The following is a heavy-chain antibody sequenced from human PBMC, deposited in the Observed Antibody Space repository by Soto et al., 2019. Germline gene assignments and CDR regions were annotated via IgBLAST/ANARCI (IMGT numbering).Heavy chain of an antibody. CDR1: GFTFSSNA. Sequence: QVQLVESGGGVVQPGRSLRLSCAASGFTFSSNAMHWVRQAPGKGLEWVAVISYDGSNKYYADSVKGRFTISRDNSKNTLYLQMNSLRAEDTAVYYCARGAPPLGDHFDYWGQGTLVTVSS. D-gene: IGHD3-16*01. V-gene: IGHV3-30-3*01. CDR2: ISYDGSNK. CDR3: ARGAPPLGDHFDY. J-gene: IGHJ4*02.